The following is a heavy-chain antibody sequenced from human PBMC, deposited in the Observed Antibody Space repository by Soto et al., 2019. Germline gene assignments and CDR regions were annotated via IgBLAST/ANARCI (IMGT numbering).Heavy chain of an antibody. CDR2: IYYSGST. Sequence: PSETLSLTCTVSGGSISSNTFYWGWIRQPPGKGLEWIASIYYSGSTHYNPSLRSRVTISVDMSKNQFSLKLTTVTAADTAVYYCARLRSSSSGSYYYGMDVWGQGTTVTVSS. J-gene: IGHJ6*02. CDR1: GGSISSNTFY. CDR3: ARLRSSSSGSYYYGMDV. D-gene: IGHD6-6*01. V-gene: IGHV4-39*01.